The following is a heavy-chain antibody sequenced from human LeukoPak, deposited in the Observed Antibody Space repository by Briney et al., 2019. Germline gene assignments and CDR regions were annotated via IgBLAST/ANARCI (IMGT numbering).Heavy chain of an antibody. CDR1: GGSISSSSYY. CDR2: IYYSGST. J-gene: IGHJ5*02. D-gene: IGHD2-15*01. CDR3: ARHVLDCSGGSCYDNWFDP. V-gene: IGHV4-39*01. Sequence: SETLSLTCIVSGGSISSSSYYWGWIRQPPGKGLEWIGSIYYSGSTYYNPSLKSRVTISVDTSKNQFSLKLSSVTAADTAVYYCARHVLDCSGGSCYDNWFDPWGQGTLVTVSS.